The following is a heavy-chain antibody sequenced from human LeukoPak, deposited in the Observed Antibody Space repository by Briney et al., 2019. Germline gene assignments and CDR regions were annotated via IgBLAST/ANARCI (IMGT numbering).Heavy chain of an antibody. CDR1: GGSISSSSYY. CDR2: IYYSGST. Sequence: PSETLSLTCTVSGGSISSSSYYWGWIRQPPGKGLEWIGSIYYSGSTYYNPSLKSRVTISVDTSKNQFSLKLSSVTAADTAVYYCARLPLDKLWFGELTGLNYFDNWGQGIPVTVSS. D-gene: IGHD3-10*01. V-gene: IGHV4-39*01. CDR3: ARLPLDKLWFGELTGLNYFDN. J-gene: IGHJ4*02.